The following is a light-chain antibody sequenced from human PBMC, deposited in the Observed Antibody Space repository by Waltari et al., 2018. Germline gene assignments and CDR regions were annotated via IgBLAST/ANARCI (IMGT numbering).Light chain of an antibody. Sequence: QSALTQPASVSGSPGHSITISCTGPSSDVGGYNYVSWYQQHPGKAPKLMIYDVSKRPSGVSNRVSGSKSGNTASLTISGLQAEDEADYYCSSYTSSSTFVVFGGGTKLTVL. V-gene: IGLV2-14*01. CDR1: SSDVGGYNY. CDR3: SSYTSSSTFVV. J-gene: IGLJ2*01. CDR2: DVS.